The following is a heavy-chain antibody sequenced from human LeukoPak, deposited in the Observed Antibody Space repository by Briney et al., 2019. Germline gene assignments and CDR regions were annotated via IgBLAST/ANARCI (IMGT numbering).Heavy chain of an antibody. V-gene: IGHV1-2*02. J-gene: IGHJ3*02. CDR1: GYTFTGYY. Sequence: ASVKVSCKASGYTFTGYYMHWVRQAPGQGLGWVGWINPNSGGTNYAQKFQGRVTMTRDTSISTAYMELSRLRSDDTAVYYCAIVPAAMDADAFDIWGQGTMVTVSS. CDR2: INPNSGGT. D-gene: IGHD2-2*01. CDR3: AIVPAAMDADAFDI.